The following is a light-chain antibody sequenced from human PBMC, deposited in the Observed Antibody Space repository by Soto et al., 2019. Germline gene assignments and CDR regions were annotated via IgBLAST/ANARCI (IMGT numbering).Light chain of an antibody. J-gene: IGLJ1*01. CDR1: TSDVGDYND. CDR3: CSYAGTYTLV. Sequence: LTQPRSVSGSPGQSVTISCTGTTSDVGDYNDVSWYQQHPGKAPKLMIYDVSKRPSGVPDRFSGSKSGNPASLTISGLQAEDEADYYCCSYAGTYTLVFGTGTKVTVL. CDR2: DVS. V-gene: IGLV2-11*01.